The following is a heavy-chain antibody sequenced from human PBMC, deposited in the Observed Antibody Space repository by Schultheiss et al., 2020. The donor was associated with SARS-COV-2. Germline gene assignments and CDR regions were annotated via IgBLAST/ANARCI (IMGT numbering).Heavy chain of an antibody. CDR2: MSSDGNKN. J-gene: IGHJ4*02. D-gene: IGHD6-13*01. Sequence: GGSLRLSCAASGFTFSSYAMSWVRQAPGKGLEWVALMSSDGNKNYYADSVKGRFTISRDNSKNTLYLQMNSLRAEDTAVYYCARGPSSSWSDYWGQGTLVTVSS. V-gene: IGHV3-30*03. CDR1: GFTFSSYA. CDR3: ARGPSSSWSDY.